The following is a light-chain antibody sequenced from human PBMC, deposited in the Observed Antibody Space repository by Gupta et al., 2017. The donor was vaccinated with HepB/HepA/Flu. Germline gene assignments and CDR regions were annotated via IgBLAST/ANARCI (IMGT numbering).Light chain of an antibody. Sequence: QLMVTQSPSASASLGASVKLTCTLSSGHNTYAIAWHQQQPEKGPRFFMKVYREGRHSKGDGIHARVSGSGSAAALTLNSSSLQSEDESYYYSQNWGTGIRVLGGGTKLTVL. CDR2: VYREGRH. CDR3: QNWGTGIRV. CDR1: SGHNTYA. V-gene: IGLV4-69*01. J-gene: IGLJ3*02.